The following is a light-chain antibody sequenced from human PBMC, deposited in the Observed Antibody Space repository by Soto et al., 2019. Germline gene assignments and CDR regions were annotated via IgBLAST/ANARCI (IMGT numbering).Light chain of an antibody. CDR3: SLSYGAFAM. V-gene: IGLV7-46*01. Sequence: QAVVTQEPSLTVSPEGTVTLTCGSNTGAVTSGHYPYWFQQKPGQAPRTLIYDTNNKHSWTPARFSGSLLGDKAALTLSGAQPEDEAQYYCSLSYGAFAMFGGGTKVTVL. CDR1: TGAVTSGHY. CDR2: DTN. J-gene: IGLJ3*02.